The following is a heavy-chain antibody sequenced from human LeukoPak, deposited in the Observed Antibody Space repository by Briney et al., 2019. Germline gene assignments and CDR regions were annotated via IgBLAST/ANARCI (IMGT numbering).Heavy chain of an antibody. D-gene: IGHD5/OR15-5a*01. Sequence: GGSLRLSCAASGFTFSSYAMHWVRQAPGKGLEWVAVISYDGSNKYYADSVKGRFTISRDNSKNTLYLQMNTLRAEDTAVYYCARGVRYGMDVWGQGTTVTVSS. CDR1: GFTFSSYA. CDR3: ARGVRYGMDV. V-gene: IGHV3-30-3*01. CDR2: ISYDGSNK. J-gene: IGHJ6*02.